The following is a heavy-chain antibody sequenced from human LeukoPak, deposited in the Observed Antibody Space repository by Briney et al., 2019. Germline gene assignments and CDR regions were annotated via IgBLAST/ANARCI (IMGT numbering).Heavy chain of an antibody. CDR1: GGSFIGYY. D-gene: IGHD2-8*01. V-gene: IGHV4-34*01. J-gene: IGHJ6*03. CDR2: VSRSGST. CDR3: ARIGNNVGYYYYYFMDV. Sequence: SETLSLTCGVYGGSFIGYYWSWIRQPPGKGLEWIGEVSRSGSTNYNPSLKSRVTISVDTSKNQFSLKLSSVTAADTAVYYCARIGNNVGYYYYYFMDVWGKGTTVNVSS.